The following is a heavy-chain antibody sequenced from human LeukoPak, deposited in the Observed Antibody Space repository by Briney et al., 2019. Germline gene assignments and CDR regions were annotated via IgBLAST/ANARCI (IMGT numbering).Heavy chain of an antibody. V-gene: IGHV4-34*01. D-gene: IGHD2-2*01. CDR1: GGSFSGYY. CDR3: ARGSYCSSTSCPPHFDY. Sequence: PSETLSLTCAVYGGSFSGYYWSWIRQPPGKGLEWIGEINHSGSTNYNPSLKSRVTISVDTSKNQFSLKLSSVTAADTAVYYCARGSYCSSTSCPPHFDYWGQGTLVTVSS. CDR2: INHSGST. J-gene: IGHJ4*02.